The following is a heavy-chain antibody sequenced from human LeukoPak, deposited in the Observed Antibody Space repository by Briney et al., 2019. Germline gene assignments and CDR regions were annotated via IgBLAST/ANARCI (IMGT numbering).Heavy chain of an antibody. CDR3: ARDRGGYSYGYDYYYYYGMDV. D-gene: IGHD5-18*01. V-gene: IGHV3-53*01. CDR1: GFTVSSNY. J-gene: IGHJ6*02. Sequence: GGSLRLSCAASGFTVSSNYMSWVRQAPGKGLEWVSVIYSGGSTYYADSVKGRFTISRDNSKNTLYLQMNSLRAEDTAVYYCARDRGGYSYGYDYYYYYGMDVWGQGTTVTVSS. CDR2: IYSGGST.